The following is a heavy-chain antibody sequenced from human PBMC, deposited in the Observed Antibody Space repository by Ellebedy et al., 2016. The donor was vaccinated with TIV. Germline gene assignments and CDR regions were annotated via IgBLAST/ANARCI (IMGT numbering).Heavy chain of an antibody. CDR2: IRYDGSNK. Sequence: PGGSLRLSCAASGFTFRSYGMHWVRQAPGKGLAWVTFIRYDGSNKYYADSVRGRFTISRDNSTNTLYLQVNSLRAEDTAVYFCAKDGSQYSSGWYMDYWGQGTPVTVSS. V-gene: IGHV3-30*02. J-gene: IGHJ4*02. D-gene: IGHD6-19*01. CDR1: GFTFRSYG. CDR3: AKDGSQYSSGWYMDY.